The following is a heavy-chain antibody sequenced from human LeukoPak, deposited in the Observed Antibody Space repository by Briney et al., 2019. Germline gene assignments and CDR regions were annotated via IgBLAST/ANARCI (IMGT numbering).Heavy chain of an antibody. V-gene: IGHV3-66*01. CDR1: EFSVGSNY. CDR2: IYSGGST. Sequence: GGSLRLSCAASEFSVGSNYMTWVRQAPGKGLEWVSLIYSGGSTYYADSVKGRFTISRDNSKNTLYLQMNSLRAEDTAVYYCAKEADIVATIHLFDYWGQGTLVTVSS. CDR3: AKEADIVATIHLFDY. J-gene: IGHJ4*02. D-gene: IGHD5-12*01.